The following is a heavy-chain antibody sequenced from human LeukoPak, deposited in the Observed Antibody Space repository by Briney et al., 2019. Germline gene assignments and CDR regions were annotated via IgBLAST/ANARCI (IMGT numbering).Heavy chain of an antibody. CDR2: IRVSDGDT. D-gene: IGHD5-18*01. V-gene: IGHV1-18*01. J-gene: IGHJ4*02. Sequence: GASVKVSCKASGYTFTNYGFHWVRQAPGQGPEWMGWIRVSDGDTKYAQKFQGRVTLTRDTSANTAYMDLWSLRSDDTAVYFCATSGFSFGYHYFDLWGQGTLVTVSS. CDR1: GYTFTNYG. CDR3: ATSGFSFGYHYFDL.